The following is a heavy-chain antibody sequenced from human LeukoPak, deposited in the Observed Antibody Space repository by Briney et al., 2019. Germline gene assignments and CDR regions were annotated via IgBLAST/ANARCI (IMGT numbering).Heavy chain of an antibody. V-gene: IGHV1-18*01. CDR3: ARDTPGIAAAGTDY. J-gene: IGHJ4*02. CDR1: GYTFTSYG. CDR2: ISAYNGNT. Sequence: RASVKVSCKASGYTFTSYGISWVRQAPGQGLEWMGWISAYNGNTNYAQKLQGRVTMTTDTSTSTAYMELRSLRSDDTAVYYCARDTPGIAAAGTDYWGQGTLVTVSS. D-gene: IGHD6-13*01.